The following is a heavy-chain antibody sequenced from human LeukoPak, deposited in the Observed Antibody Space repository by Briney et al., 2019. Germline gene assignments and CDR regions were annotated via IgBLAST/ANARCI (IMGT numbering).Heavy chain of an antibody. V-gene: IGHV3-30*02. CDR2: IRYDRDNK. CDR1: GFTFSSFG. D-gene: IGHD2-15*01. Sequence: GGSVRLSCAASGFTFSSFGMHWVRQAPGKGLEWVAFIRYDRDNKYYADSVKGRFTISRDNSKNTLYLQMNNLRVEDTAVYYCAKDFRWWFDYWGQGTLVTVSS. CDR3: AKDFRWWFDY. J-gene: IGHJ4*02.